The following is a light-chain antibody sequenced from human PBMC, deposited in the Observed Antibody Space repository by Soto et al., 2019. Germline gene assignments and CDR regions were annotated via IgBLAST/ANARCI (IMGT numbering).Light chain of an antibody. CDR1: QSVPKNY. V-gene: IGKV3-20*01. CDR3: HQYATSPQT. J-gene: IGKJ1*01. CDR2: GPS. Sequence: EIVLTQSPGTLSLSPGERATLSCRASQSVPKNYLAWYQHKPGQAPRLLIYGPSSRATGIPDRFSGSGSGTDFTLSISRLEPEDFAVYYCHQYATSPQTFGQGTKVEIQ.